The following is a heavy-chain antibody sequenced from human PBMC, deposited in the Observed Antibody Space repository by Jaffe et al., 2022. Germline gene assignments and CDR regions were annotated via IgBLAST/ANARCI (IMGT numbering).Heavy chain of an antibody. V-gene: IGHV3-15*01. D-gene: IGHD3-10*01. CDR2: IKSKTDGGTT. J-gene: IGHJ3*02. CDR1: GFTFSNAW. CDR3: TTEGGPMVQGVIGAFDI. Sequence: EVQLVESGGGLVKPGGSLRLSCAASGFTFSNAWMSWVRQAPGKGLEWVGRIKSKTDGGTTDYAAPVKGRFTISRDDSKNTLYLQMNSLKTEDTAVYYCTTEGGPMVQGVIGAFDIWGQGTMVTVSS.